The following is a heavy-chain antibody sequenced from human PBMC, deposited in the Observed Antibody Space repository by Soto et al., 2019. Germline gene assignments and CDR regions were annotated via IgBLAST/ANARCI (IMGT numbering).Heavy chain of an antibody. V-gene: IGHV3-23*01. J-gene: IGHJ3*02. CDR1: GFIFSSYA. CDR3: AKTTDGWFSAFEI. CDR2: ISGSGTTA. D-gene: IGHD6-19*01. Sequence: EVQLLESGGGLVQPGGSLRLSCAASGFIFSSYAMSWVRQAPGKGLEWVSAISGSGTTAYYADSVKGRFTFSRDNSNNTMYLQMNSLRAEDTAVYYCAKTTDGWFSAFEIWGQGTMVIVSS.